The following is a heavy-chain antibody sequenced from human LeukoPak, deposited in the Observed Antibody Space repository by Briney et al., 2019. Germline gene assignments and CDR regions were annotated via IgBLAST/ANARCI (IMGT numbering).Heavy chain of an antibody. D-gene: IGHD2-2*02. V-gene: IGHV1-2*02. Sequence: ASVKVSCKASGYAFTVYYMHWVRQAPGQRLEWMVWINPNSGGTNYAQTFQGRVTMTRDTSISTAYMELSRLRSADAAVYYCASAYCSSTSCYTDTWFAPWGQGTLVTVSP. CDR2: INPNSGGT. CDR1: GYAFTVYY. J-gene: IGHJ5*02. CDR3: ASAYCSSTSCYTDTWFAP.